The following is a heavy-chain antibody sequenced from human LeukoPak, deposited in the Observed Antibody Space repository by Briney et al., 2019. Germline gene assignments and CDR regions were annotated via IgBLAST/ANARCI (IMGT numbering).Heavy chain of an antibody. CDR2: TYYRSKWYN. V-gene: IGHV6-1*01. D-gene: IGHD4-17*01. CDR3: ARARDYGDDAFDV. Sequence: SQTLSLTCAISGDSVSSSSAAWNWIRQSPSRGLEWLGRTYYRSKWYNDYALSVKSRITINPDTSKNQFSLRLNSVTPEDTAMYYCARARDYGDDAFDVWGQGTMVTVSS. CDR1: GDSVSSSSAA. J-gene: IGHJ3*01.